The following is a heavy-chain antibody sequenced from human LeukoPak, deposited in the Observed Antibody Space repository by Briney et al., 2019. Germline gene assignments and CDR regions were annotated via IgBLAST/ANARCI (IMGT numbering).Heavy chain of an antibody. CDR1: GFTFSSYA. D-gene: IGHD2-15*01. CDR2: ICGNNGNT. CDR3: AKQTGGSCYSGFDS. V-gene: IGHV3-23*01. J-gene: IGHJ4*02. Sequence: PGGSLRLPCAASGFTFSSYAMSWVRQAPGKGLEWVSDICGNNGNTYYADSVKGRFTISRDNSKNTLYLQMNSLRAEDTAVYYCAKQTGGSCYSGFDSWGQGTLVTVST.